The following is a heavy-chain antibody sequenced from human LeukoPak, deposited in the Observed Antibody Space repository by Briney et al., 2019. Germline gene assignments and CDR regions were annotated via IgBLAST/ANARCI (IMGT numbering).Heavy chain of an antibody. V-gene: IGHV1-69*04. J-gene: IGHJ5*02. CDR1: GGTFSSYA. D-gene: IGHD2-2*01. CDR2: IIPIFGIA. CDR3: ARSGCSSTSCYPYNNWFDP. Sequence: ASVKVSCKASGGTFSSYAISWVRQAPGQGLEWMGRIIPIFGIANYARKFQGRVTITADKSTSTAYMELSSLRSEDTAVYYCARSGCSSTSCYPYNNWFDPWGQGTLVTVSS.